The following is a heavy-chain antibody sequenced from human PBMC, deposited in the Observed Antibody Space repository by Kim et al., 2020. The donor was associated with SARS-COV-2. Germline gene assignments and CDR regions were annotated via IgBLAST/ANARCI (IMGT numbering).Heavy chain of an antibody. CDR3: ARAVAAAGTGTPRPSGMDV. D-gene: IGHD6-13*01. J-gene: IGHJ6*02. CDR1: GFTFSSYS. CDR2: ISSSSSYI. Sequence: GGSLRLSCAASGFTFSSYSMNWVRQAPGKGLEWVSSISSSSSYIYYADSVKGRFTISRDNAKNSLYLQMNRLRAEDTAVYYCARAVAAAGTGTPRPSGMDVWGQGTTVTVSS. V-gene: IGHV3-21*01.